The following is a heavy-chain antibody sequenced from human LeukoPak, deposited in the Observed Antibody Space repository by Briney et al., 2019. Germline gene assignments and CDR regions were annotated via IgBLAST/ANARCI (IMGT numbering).Heavy chain of an antibody. J-gene: IGHJ5*02. CDR2: IHNSGST. CDR3: ARRTGSHLPNWFDP. D-gene: IGHD3-10*01. V-gene: IGHV4-39*02. CDR1: GGPIRSSDDY. Sequence: PSETLSLTCSVSGGPIRSSDDYWGFVRQTPGKGLEWIGSIHNSGSTYYNPSLKSRVTIFGDTSKNHFSLKLSSVTAADTAFYYCARRTGSHLPNWFDPWGQGTLVTVSS.